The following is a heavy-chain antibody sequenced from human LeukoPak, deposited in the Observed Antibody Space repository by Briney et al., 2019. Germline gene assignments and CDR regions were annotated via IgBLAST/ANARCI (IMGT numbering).Heavy chain of an antibody. CDR3: AKGGKYCSGGSCYFDY. J-gene: IGHJ4*02. V-gene: IGHV3-53*01. Sequence: GGSLRLSCAASGFTVSSNYMSWVRQAPGKGLEWVSVIYSGGSTHYADSVKGRFTISRDNSKNTLYLQMNSLRAEDTAVYYCAKGGKYCSGGSCYFDYWGQGTLVTVSS. CDR1: GFTVSSNY. D-gene: IGHD2-15*01. CDR2: IYSGGST.